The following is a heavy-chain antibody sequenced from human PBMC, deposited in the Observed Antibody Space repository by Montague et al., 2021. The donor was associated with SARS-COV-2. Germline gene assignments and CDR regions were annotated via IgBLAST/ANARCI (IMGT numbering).Heavy chain of an antibody. D-gene: IGHD6-19*01. CDR3: AKDRVDDNGWSVDY. J-gene: IGHJ4*02. CDR1: GFTFNNYA. V-gene: IGHV3-23*01. CDR2: IGSNGGT. Sequence: SLRLSCAASGFTFNNYAMTWVRQGPGKGLEWVSGIGSNGGTFYGDSVKGRFTISRDNSKNTLYLQMSRLRVEDTALYFCAKDRVDDNGWSVDYWGQGTLVTVSS.